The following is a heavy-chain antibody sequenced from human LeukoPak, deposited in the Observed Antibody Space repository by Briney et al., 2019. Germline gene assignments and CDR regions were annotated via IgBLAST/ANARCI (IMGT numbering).Heavy chain of an antibody. V-gene: IGHV1-46*01. D-gene: IGHD6-19*01. CDR1: GYTFTSYY. CDR3: ARDMNSGWYRGGYNWFDP. J-gene: IGHJ5*02. CDR2: INPSGGST. Sequence: ASVKVSCKASGYTFTSYYMHWVRQAPGQGLEWMGIINPSGGSTSYAQKFQGRVTMTRDTSTSTVYMELSGLRSEDTAVYYCARDMNSGWYRGGYNWFDPWGQGTLVTVSS.